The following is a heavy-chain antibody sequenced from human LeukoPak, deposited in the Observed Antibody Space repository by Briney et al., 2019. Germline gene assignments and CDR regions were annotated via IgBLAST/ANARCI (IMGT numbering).Heavy chain of an antibody. V-gene: IGHV3-9*01. J-gene: IGHJ4*02. CDR2: ISYNSVIM. CDR3: APRREKEPFYN. Sequence: GGSLRLSCAASGFTFDDYAMHWVRQAPGKGLEWISSISYNSVIMNYADSVKGRFTISRDNAKNSLYLQMNSLTDEDTAFYYCAPRREKEPFYNWGQGTLVTVSS. D-gene: IGHD1-14*01. CDR1: GFTFDDYA.